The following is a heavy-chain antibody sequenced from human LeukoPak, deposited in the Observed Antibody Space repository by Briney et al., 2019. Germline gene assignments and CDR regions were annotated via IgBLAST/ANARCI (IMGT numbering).Heavy chain of an antibody. Sequence: GGSLRLSCAASGLTFSRYAMHWVRQAPGKGLELVAAISFDGNNKYYADSVKGRFTISRDNSDNTLYLQMNSLRAEDTAMYYCATDYGDYTNYFDYWGQGTLVTVSS. J-gene: IGHJ4*02. D-gene: IGHD4-17*01. CDR3: ATDYGDYTNYFDY. V-gene: IGHV3-30-3*01. CDR2: ISFDGNNK. CDR1: GLTFSRYA.